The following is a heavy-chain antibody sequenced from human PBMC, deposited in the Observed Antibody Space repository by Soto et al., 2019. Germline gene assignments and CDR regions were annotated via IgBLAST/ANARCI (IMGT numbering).Heavy chain of an antibody. V-gene: IGHV1-18*01. CDR2: ISAYNGNT. CDR3: ARAGIYCSSTSCRFDY. Sequence: QVQLVQSGAEVKKPGASVKVSCKASGYTFTSYGISWVRQAPGQGLEWMGWISAYNGNTNYAQTLQGRVTMTTDTATSTAYVELRSLRSDDTAVYYCARAGIYCSSTSCRFDYWGQGTLVTVSS. D-gene: IGHD2-2*01. CDR1: GYTFTSYG. J-gene: IGHJ4*02.